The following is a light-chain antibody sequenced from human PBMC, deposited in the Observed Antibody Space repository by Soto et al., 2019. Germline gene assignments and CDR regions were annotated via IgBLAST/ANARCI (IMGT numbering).Light chain of an antibody. V-gene: IGLV2-11*01. CDR1: RSDVGGYNY. CDR3: CSYAGAPYV. CDR2: GVS. Sequence: QSVLTQPRSVSASPGQSVTISCTGTRSDVGGYNYVSWYQHHPGKAPQPLIYGVSARPSGVPDRFSGSKSVNTASLTISGLQAGEEADYYCCSYAGAPYVFGTGTKLTVL. J-gene: IGLJ1*01.